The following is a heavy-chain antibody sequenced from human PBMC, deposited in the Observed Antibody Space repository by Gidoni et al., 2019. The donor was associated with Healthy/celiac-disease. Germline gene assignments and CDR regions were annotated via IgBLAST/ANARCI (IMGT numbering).Heavy chain of an antibody. J-gene: IGHJ4*02. V-gene: IGHV4-38-2*01. CDR2: IYHSGST. CDR1: GYSISSGSY. CDR3: ARQEWELLIDY. D-gene: IGHD1-26*01. Sequence: QVQLQESGPGLVIPSETLSLTCSVPGYSISSGSYWGWSRQPPGKGLEWIGSIYHSGSTYYNPSLKSRVTISVDTAKNQFSLKLSSVTAADTAVYYCARQEWELLIDYWGQGTLVTVSS.